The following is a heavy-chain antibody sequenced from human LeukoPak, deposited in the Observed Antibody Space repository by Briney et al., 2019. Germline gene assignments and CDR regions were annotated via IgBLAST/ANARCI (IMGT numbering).Heavy chain of an antibody. V-gene: IGHV1-2*02. J-gene: IGHJ5*02. CDR1: GYTFTGYY. CDR2: SNPNSGGT. CDR3: ARDVGSTSCYP. Sequence: GASVKVSSKASGYTFTGYYMHWVRQAPGQGLEWMGWSNPNSGGTNYAQKFHGRVTMTTDTSISTAYMELSRLRSDDTAVYYCARDVGSTSCYPWGQGTLVTVSS. D-gene: IGHD2-2*01.